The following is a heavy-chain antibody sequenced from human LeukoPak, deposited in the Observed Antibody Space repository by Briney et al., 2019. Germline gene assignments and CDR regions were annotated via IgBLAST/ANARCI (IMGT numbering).Heavy chain of an antibody. D-gene: IGHD3-10*01. J-gene: IGHJ6*03. V-gene: IGHV3-23*01. CDR2: ISGSGGST. Sequence: XGSXXLSXXASGXTFSSXAMSWXRXXPGXXXXGXSAISGSGGSTYYADSVKGRFTISRDNSKNTLYLQMNSLRAEDTAVYYCAKSFPNYYYYMDVWGKGTTVTVSS. CDR3: AKSFPNYYYYMDV. CDR1: GXTFSSXA.